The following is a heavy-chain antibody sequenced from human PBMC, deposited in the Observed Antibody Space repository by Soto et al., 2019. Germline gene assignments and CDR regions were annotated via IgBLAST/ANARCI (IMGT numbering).Heavy chain of an antibody. Sequence: PGGSLRLSCAASGFSFSSYGMHWVRQAPGKGLEWVAVISYDGSNKYYADSVKGRFTISRDNSKNTLYLQMNSLRAEDTAVYYCAKSRGTGLRVSDRRGEDVWGQGTTVTVSS. CDR2: ISYDGSNK. CDR1: GFSFSSYG. CDR3: AKSRGTGLRVSDRRGEDV. J-gene: IGHJ6*02. V-gene: IGHV3-30*18. D-gene: IGHD2-8*02.